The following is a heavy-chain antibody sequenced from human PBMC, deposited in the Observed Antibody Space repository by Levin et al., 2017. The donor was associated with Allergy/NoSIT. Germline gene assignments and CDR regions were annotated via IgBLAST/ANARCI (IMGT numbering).Heavy chain of an antibody. CDR1: GFTFSSYS. V-gene: IGHV3-21*01. CDR3: ARDYNSFLPVALRGEYGMDV. CDR2: ISSSSSYI. J-gene: IGHJ6*02. Sequence: AGGSLRLSCAASGFTFSSYSMNWVRQAPGKGLEWVSSISSSSSYIYYADSVKGRFTISRDNAKNSLYLQMNSLRAEDTAVYYCARDYNSFLPVALRGEYGMDVWGQGTTVTVSS. D-gene: IGHD6-19*01.